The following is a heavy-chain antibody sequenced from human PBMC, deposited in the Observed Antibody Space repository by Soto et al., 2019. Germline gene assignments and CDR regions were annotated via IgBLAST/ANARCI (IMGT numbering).Heavy chain of an antibody. Sequence: QLQLQESGPGLVKPSETLSLTCTVSGGSISSSSYYWGWIRQPPGKGLEWIGSIYYSGSTYYNPSLKSRVTISVDTSKNQFSLKLSSVTAADTAVYYCASTVRGVIITYYYMDVWGKGTTVTVSS. CDR1: GGSISSSSYY. V-gene: IGHV4-39*01. CDR3: ASTVRGVIITYYYMDV. CDR2: IYYSGST. D-gene: IGHD3-10*01. J-gene: IGHJ6*03.